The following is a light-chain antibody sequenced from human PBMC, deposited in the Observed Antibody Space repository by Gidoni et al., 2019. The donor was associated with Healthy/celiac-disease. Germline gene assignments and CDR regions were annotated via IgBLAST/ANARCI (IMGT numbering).Light chain of an antibody. CDR2: DAS. J-gene: IGKJ1*01. V-gene: IGKV3-11*01. CDR1: QSVSSY. Sequence: EIVLTQSPATLSLSPGERATLSCRASQSVSSYLAWYQQKPGQAPRLLIYDASNRATGIPARFSGSGSGTDFTRTVGSLEPEDFAVYYCQQRSNWPSWTFGQGTKVEIK. CDR3: QQRSNWPSWT.